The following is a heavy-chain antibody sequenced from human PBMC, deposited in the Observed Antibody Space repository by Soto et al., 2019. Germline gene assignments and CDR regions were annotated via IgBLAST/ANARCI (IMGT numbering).Heavy chain of an antibody. D-gene: IGHD1-20*01. V-gene: IGHV1-18*04. CDR1: GYIFTNYG. Sequence: QIHLVQSGAEVRKPGASVNVSCKTSGYIFTNYGVSWVRQAPGEGLEVVGWISGYNGYPKYGQRFQGRVTLSTDTSTTTGYMELRNLRSDDTAVYYCARGYSGALYDYWGQGTLLTVSS. J-gene: IGHJ4*02. CDR3: ARGYSGALYDY. CDR2: ISGYNGYP.